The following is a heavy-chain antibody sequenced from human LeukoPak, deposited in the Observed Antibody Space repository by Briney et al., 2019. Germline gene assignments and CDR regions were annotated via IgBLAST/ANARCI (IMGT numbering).Heavy chain of an antibody. CDR3: ARAPYYYYYMDV. J-gene: IGHJ6*03. CDR1: GGSISSSSYY. Sequence: SETLSLTCTVSGGSISSSSYYRGWIRQPPGKGLEWIGSIYYSGSTYYNPSLKSRVTISVDTSKNQFSLKLSSVTAADTAVYYCARAPYYYYYMDVWGKGTTVTVSS. V-gene: IGHV4-39*01. CDR2: IYYSGST.